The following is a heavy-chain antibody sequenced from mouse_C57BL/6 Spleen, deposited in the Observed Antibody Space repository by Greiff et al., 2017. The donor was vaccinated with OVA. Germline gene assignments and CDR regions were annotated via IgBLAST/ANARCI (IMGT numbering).Heavy chain of an antibody. CDR3: ARGDYYGSRAWFAY. CDR2: INPSTGGT. D-gene: IGHD1-1*01. J-gene: IGHJ3*01. V-gene: IGHV1-42*01. Sequence: VHVKQSGPELVKPGASVKISCKASGYSFTGYYMNWVKQSPEKSLEWIGEINPSTGGTTYNQKFKAKATLTVDKSSSTAYMQLKSLTSEDSAVYYCARGDYYGSRAWFAYWGQGTLVTVSA. CDR1: GYSFTGYY.